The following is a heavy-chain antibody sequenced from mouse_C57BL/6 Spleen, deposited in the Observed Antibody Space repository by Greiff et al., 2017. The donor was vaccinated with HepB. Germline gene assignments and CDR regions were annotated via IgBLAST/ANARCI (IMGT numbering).Heavy chain of an antibody. V-gene: IGHV5-4*01. D-gene: IGHD1-1*01. J-gene: IGHJ3*01. Sequence: DVMLVESGGGLVKPGGSLKLSCAASGFTFSSYAMSWVRQTPEKRLEWVATISDGGSYTYYPDNVKGRFTISRDNAKNNLYLQMSHLKSEDTAMYYCARDPPLGYGSSVGFAYWGQGTLVTVSA. CDR3: ARDPPLGYGSSVGFAY. CDR1: GFTFSSYA. CDR2: ISDGGSYT.